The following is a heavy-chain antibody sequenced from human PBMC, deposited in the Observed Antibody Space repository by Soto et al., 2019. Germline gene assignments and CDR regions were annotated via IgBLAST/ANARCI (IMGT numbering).Heavy chain of an antibody. V-gene: IGHV3-53*01. CDR2: LYNSETT. J-gene: IGHJ5*02. CDR1: GFTFSSFA. Sequence: PGGSLRLSCAASGFTFSSFAMSWVRQAPGKGLEWVSVLYNSETTYYAESVKGRFTISRDTVKNTVYLEMNNLRVDDTAVYYCARDKTQGAGWFDPWGRGTLVTV. CDR3: ARDKTQGAGWFDP.